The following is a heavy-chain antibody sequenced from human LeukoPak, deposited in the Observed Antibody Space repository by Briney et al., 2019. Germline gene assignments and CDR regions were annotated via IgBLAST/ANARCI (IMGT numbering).Heavy chain of an antibody. J-gene: IGHJ4*02. D-gene: IGHD4-17*01. CDR1: GFTFSSFAMH. Sequence: LRLSCAASGFTFSSFAMHWVRQSPGKGLEWVGYIYFNGYTYYSPSLRSRLAISIDTSKNHFSLNLTSVTAADTAVYYCARVANGDYFDFWGQGTLVTVSS. V-gene: IGHV4-30-4*01. CDR3: ARVANGDYFDF. CDR2: IYFNGYT.